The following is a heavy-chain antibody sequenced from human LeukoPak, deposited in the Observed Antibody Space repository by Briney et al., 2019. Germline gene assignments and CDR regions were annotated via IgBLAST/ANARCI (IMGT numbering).Heavy chain of an antibody. CDR2: IYPGDSDT. CDR1: GXSFTFYW. Sequence: GESLKISFKGSGXSFTFYWIGWVRQMPGKGLEWMGMIYPGDSDTRYSPSFHGQVTISADKSINTAYLQWSSLKASDTAMYYCARRPSPYSGSNFDYWGQGSLVTVSS. V-gene: IGHV5-51*01. D-gene: IGHD1-26*01. CDR3: ARRPSPYSGSNFDY. J-gene: IGHJ4*02.